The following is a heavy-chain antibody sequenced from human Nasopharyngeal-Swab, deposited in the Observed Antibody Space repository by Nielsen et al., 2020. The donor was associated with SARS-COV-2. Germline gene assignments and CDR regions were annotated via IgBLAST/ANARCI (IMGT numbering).Heavy chain of an antibody. CDR2: IYYSGST. J-gene: IGHJ3*02. V-gene: IGHV4-39*07. CDR1: GGSISSSSYC. Sequence: SETLSLTCTVSGGSISSSSYCWGWIRQPPGKGLEWIGSIYYSGSTYYNPSLKSRVTISVDTSKNQFSLKLSSVTAADTAVYYCARDRVVLWFGEPMSDAFDIWGQGTMVTVSS. D-gene: IGHD3-10*01. CDR3: ARDRVVLWFGEPMSDAFDI.